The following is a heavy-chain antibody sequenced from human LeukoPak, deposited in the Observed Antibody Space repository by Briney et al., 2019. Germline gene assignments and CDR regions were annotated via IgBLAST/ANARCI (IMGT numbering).Heavy chain of an antibody. V-gene: IGHV4-34*01. D-gene: IGHD1-14*01. Sequence: SETLSLTCAVYGGSFSGYYWGWIRQPPGKGLEWIGEINHSGSTNYNPSLKSRVTISVDTSKNQFSLKLSSVTAADTAVYYCASGYRVGGRVFDYWGQGTLVTVSS. CDR2: INHSGST. CDR3: ASGYRVGGRVFDY. J-gene: IGHJ4*02. CDR1: GGSFSGYY.